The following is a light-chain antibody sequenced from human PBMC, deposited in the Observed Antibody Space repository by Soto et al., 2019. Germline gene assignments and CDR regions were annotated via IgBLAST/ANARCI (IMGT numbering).Light chain of an antibody. Sequence: EIVLTQSPGTLSLSPGERATLSCRASQSVSSSYLAWYQQKPGQAPRLLIYGASSRATGIPDRFSGSGSGTDFTLTSSRLEPEEFAVYYGQQYGSSPYTFGQGTKLEIK. V-gene: IGKV3-20*01. CDR2: GAS. CDR3: QQYGSSPYT. J-gene: IGKJ2*01. CDR1: QSVSSSY.